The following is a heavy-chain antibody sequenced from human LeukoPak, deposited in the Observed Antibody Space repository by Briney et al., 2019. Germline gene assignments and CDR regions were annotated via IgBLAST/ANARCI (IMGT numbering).Heavy chain of an antibody. V-gene: IGHV4-30-4*08. Sequence: NPSETLSLTCTVSGDSISSGDYYWTWIRQPPGKGLEWIGYINYSGSTYYNPSLKSRVTISVDMSKNQFSLKLSSVTAADTAVYYCAREGQGSTHFDYWGQGILVTVSS. J-gene: IGHJ4*02. CDR1: GDSISSGDYY. CDR2: INYSGST. CDR3: AREGQGSTHFDY. D-gene: IGHD2-2*01.